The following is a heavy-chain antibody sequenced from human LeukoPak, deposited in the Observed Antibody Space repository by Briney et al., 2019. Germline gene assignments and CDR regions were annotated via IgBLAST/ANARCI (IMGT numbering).Heavy chain of an antibody. V-gene: IGHV3-21*01. Sequence: PGGSLRLSCAASGFTFSSYSMNWVRQAPGKGLEWVSSISSSSSYIYYADSVKDRFTISRDNAKNSLYLQMNSLRAEDTAVYYCASTIVVVPAARAFDIWGQGTMVTVSS. CDR3: ASTIVVVPAARAFDI. J-gene: IGHJ3*02. D-gene: IGHD2-2*01. CDR1: GFTFSSYS. CDR2: ISSSSSYI.